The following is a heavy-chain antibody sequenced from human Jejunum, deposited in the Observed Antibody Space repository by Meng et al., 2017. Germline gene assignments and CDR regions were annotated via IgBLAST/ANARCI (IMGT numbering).Heavy chain of an antibody. CDR2: IYYSGST. V-gene: IGHV4-39*07. D-gene: IGHD2-15*01. J-gene: IGHJ4*02. Sequence: QLQLEESGPGMVKPSETLSRICTVAGGSISSNDYYWGRIRQPPGKGLEWIGSIYYSGSTYYNPSLKSRLTISVDTSKNQFSLKLSSVTAADTAVYYCARALGGGFYSYYFDSWGQGTLVTVSS. CDR1: GGSISSNDYY. CDR3: ARALGGGFYSYYFDS.